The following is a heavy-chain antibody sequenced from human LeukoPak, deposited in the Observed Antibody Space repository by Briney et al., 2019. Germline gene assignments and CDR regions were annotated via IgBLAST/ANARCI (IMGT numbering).Heavy chain of an antibody. CDR3: ASSSSGWYKFDY. V-gene: IGHV3-23*01. Sequence: GGSLRLSCAASGFTFGSSAMSWVRQAPGKGLEWVSAISASGDSTFYADSVKGRFTISRDNSKNTLYLQMNSLRAEDTAVYYCASSSSGWYKFDYWGQGTLVTVSS. CDR1: GFTFGSSA. D-gene: IGHD6-19*01. J-gene: IGHJ4*02. CDR2: ISASGDST.